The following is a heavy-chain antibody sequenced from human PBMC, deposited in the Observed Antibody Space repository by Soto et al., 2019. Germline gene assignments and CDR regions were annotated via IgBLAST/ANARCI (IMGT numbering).Heavy chain of an antibody. CDR2: ISTYNGDT. Sequence: ASVKVSCKASGYTFTRSGISWVRPAPGQGLEWMGWISTYNGDTNYAQTFQGRVTMTRDTSTSTVYMELSSLRSEDTAVYYCARDPLGSYQVFDYRGQGTLVTVSS. CDR3: ARDPLGSYQVFDY. J-gene: IGHJ4*02. CDR1: GYTFTRSG. D-gene: IGHD1-26*01. V-gene: IGHV1-18*01.